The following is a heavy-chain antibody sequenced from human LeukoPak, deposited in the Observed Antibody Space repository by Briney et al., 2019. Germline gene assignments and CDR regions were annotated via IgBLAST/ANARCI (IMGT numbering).Heavy chain of an antibody. J-gene: IGHJ3*01. CDR2: ISWDSGSQ. D-gene: IGHD3-9*01. Sequence: GGSLRLSCVGSGFSLYDYAMHWVRHAPGKGLEGVSSISWDSGSQAYADSVRGRFTISRDNAKNSLYLQMNSLRPEDTAFYYCIKDMGFDLLKDAFHVWGQGTLVTVSS. V-gene: IGHV3-9*01. CDR3: IKDMGFDLLKDAFHV. CDR1: GFSLYDYA.